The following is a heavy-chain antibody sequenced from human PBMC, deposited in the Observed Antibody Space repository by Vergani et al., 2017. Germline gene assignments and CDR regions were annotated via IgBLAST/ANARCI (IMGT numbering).Heavy chain of an antibody. CDR1: GAYVGSGGYY. CDR3: ARAGHRLPLTY. D-gene: IGHD4-11*01. Sequence: QVQLQESGPGLVKASQTLSLTCSVSGAYVGSGGYYWSWIRQHPGKGLEWIGYIYYSGSTYYNPSLKSRVTISVDTSKNQFSLKLSSVTAADTAVYYCARAGHRLPLTYWGQGTLVTVSS. J-gene: IGHJ4*02. CDR2: IYYSGST. V-gene: IGHV4-31*03.